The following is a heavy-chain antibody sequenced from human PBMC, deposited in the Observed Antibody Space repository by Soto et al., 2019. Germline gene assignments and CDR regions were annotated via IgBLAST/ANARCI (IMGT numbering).Heavy chain of an antibody. CDR2: IYHSGST. D-gene: IGHD6-6*01. V-gene: IGHV4-4*02. CDR3: AYSSGDYYCYGMDV. CDR1: GGSISSSNW. J-gene: IGHJ6*02. Sequence: PSETLSLTCAVSGGSISSSNWWSWVRQPPGKGLEWIGEIYHSGSTNYNPSLKSRVTISVDKSKNQFSLKLSSVTAADTAVYYCAYSSGDYYCYGMDVWGQGTTVTVSS.